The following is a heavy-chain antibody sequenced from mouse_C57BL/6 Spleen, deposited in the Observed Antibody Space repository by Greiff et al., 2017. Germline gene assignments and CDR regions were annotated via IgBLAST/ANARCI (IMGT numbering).Heavy chain of an antibody. D-gene: IGHD2-4*01. J-gene: IGHJ2*01. CDR2: INPNNGGT. CDR3: VSIYDDYDGGDY. CDR1: GYTFTDYY. V-gene: IGHV1-26*01. Sequence: VQLQQSGPELVKPGASVKISCKASGYTFTDYYMNWVKQSHGKSLEWIGDINPNNGGTSYNQKFKGKATLTVDKSSSTAYMELRSLTSEDSAVYYGVSIYDDYDGGDYWGQGTTLTVSS.